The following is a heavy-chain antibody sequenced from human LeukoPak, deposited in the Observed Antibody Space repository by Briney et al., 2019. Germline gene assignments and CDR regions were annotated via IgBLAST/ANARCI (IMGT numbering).Heavy chain of an antibody. Sequence: GASVKVSCKASGGTFSSYTINWVRQAPGQGLEWMGGIIPIFGTANYAQKSQGRVTITADESTSTAYMELSSQRSEDTAVYYCARENGYDRDRELTLWGQGTLVTVSS. CDR2: IIPIFGTA. CDR3: ARENGYDRDRELTL. CDR1: GGTFSSYT. J-gene: IGHJ4*02. D-gene: IGHD5-12*01. V-gene: IGHV1-69*13.